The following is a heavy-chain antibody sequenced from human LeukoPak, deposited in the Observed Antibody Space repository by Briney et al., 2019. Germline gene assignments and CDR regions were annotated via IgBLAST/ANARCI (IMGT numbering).Heavy chain of an antibody. CDR1: GFTFDDYA. CDR2: ISWNSGSI. V-gene: IGHV3-9*03. CDR3: ARKMTTVTADAFDI. Sequence: GGSLRLSCAASGFTFDDYAMHWVRQAPGKGLEWVSGISWNSGSIGYADSVKGRFTISRDNAENSLYLQMNSLRAEDMALYYCARKMTTVTADAFDIWGQGTMVTVSS. D-gene: IGHD4-17*01. J-gene: IGHJ3*02.